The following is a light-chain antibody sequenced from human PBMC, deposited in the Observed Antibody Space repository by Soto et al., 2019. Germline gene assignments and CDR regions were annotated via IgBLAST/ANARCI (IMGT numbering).Light chain of an antibody. J-gene: IGKJ4*01. CDR2: AAS. CDR1: QCISSW. Sequence: DIQMTQSPSSVSASVGDRVTITCRTSQCISSWLAWYQQKPGQAPKLLIYAASSLQSGVPSRFSGSGSGTDFTLTISSLQPEDFATYYCQPANSFPLTFGGGTKVESK. CDR3: QPANSFPLT. V-gene: IGKV1-12*01.